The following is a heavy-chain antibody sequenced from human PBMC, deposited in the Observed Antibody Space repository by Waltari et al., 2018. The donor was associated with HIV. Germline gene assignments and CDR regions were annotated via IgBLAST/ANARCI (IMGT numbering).Heavy chain of an antibody. CDR2: ISSSRSTI. Sequence: EVQLVESGGGLVQPGGSLRLSCAASGFTFSSYSMNWVRQAPGKGLEGVSNISSSRSTIYYADSVKGRFTISRDNAKNSLYLQMNSLRAEDTAVYYCARARTAARPFLSWGQGTLVTVSS. V-gene: IGHV3-48*01. CDR1: GFTFSSYS. D-gene: IGHD6-6*01. J-gene: IGHJ4*02. CDR3: ARARTAARPFLS.